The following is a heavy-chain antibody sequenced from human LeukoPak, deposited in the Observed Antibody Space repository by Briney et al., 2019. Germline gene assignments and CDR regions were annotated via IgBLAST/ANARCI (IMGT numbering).Heavy chain of an antibody. D-gene: IGHD3-22*01. CDR3: ARDRTTGSSGYYPIDY. Sequence: GGSLRLSCAASGFTFSSYAMSWVRQAPGKGLEWVSSISGRGGSTYYADSVKGRFTISRDNAKNSLYLQMNSLRAEDTAVYYCARDRTTGSSGYYPIDYWGQGTLVTVSS. CDR1: GFTFSSYA. J-gene: IGHJ4*02. CDR2: ISGRGGST. V-gene: IGHV3-23*01.